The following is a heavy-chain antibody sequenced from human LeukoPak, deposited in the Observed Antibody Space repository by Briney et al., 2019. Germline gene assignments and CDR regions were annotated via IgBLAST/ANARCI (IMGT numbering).Heavy chain of an antibody. J-gene: IGHJ4*02. CDR1: GFTFSSYA. V-gene: IGHV3-30-3*01. CDR2: ISYDGSNK. CDR3: AREGIAAAGSDY. D-gene: IGHD6-13*01. Sequence: PGGSLRLSCAASGFTFSSYAMHWVRQAPGKGLEWVAVISYDGSNKYYADSVKGRFTISRDNSRNTLYLQMNSLRAEDTAVYYCAREGIAAAGSDYWGQGTLVIVSS.